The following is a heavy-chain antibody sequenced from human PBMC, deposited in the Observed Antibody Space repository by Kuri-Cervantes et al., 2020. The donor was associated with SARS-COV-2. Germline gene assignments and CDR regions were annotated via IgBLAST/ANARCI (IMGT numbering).Heavy chain of an antibody. D-gene: IGHD6-13*01. V-gene: IGHV4-34*01. CDR1: GGSFSGYY. CDR2: INHSGST. J-gene: IGHJ6*03. Sequence: SETLSLTCAVYGGSFSGYYWSWIRQPPGKGLEWIGEINHSGSTNYNPSLKSRVTISVDTSKNQFSLKLSSVTAADTAVYYCARGRSSSSYYYYYYMDVWGKGNTVTVSS. CDR3: ARGRSSSSYYYYYYMDV.